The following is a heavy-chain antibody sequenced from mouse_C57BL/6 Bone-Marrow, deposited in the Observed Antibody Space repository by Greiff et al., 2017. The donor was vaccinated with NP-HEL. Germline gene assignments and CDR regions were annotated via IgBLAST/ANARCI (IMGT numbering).Heavy chain of an antibody. Sequence: QVHVKQPGAELVMPGASVKLSCKASGYTFTSYWMHWVKQRPGQGLEWIGEIDPSDSYTNYNQKFKGKSTLTVDKSSSTAYMQLSSLTSEDSAVYYCARGDYYGSSLYAMDYWGQGTSVTVSS. J-gene: IGHJ4*01. CDR3: ARGDYYGSSLYAMDY. CDR1: GYTFTSYW. D-gene: IGHD1-1*01. V-gene: IGHV1-69*01. CDR2: IDPSDSYT.